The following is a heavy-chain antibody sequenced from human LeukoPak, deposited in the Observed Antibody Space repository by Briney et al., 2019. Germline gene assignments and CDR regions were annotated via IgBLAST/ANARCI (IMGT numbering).Heavy chain of an antibody. CDR1: GLTFSSYA. J-gene: IGHJ4*02. V-gene: IGHV3-23*01. CDR3: AKADSARGVTLKTTIDY. D-gene: IGHD1-14*01. CDR2: ISGSGGST. Sequence: PGGSLRLSCAASGLTFSSYAMSWVRQARGKGLEWVSVISGSGGSTYYADSVKGRFTISRDNSKNTLYLQMNSLRGEDMAVYYCAKADSARGVTLKTTIDYWGQGTLVTVSS.